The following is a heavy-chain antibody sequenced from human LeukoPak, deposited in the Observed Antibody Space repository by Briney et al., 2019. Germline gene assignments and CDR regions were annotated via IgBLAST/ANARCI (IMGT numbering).Heavy chain of an antibody. Sequence: PGGSLRLSCAASGFTFSSYDMHWVRQAPGKGLEWVAVISEDGGITIYAESVKGRFTISRDNSENTLNLQMNSLREDDTAVYSCARDLIGGAPDYLDYWGQGTLVTVSS. V-gene: IGHV3-30*03. CDR3: ARDLIGGAPDYLDY. D-gene: IGHD1-26*01. J-gene: IGHJ4*02. CDR2: ISEDGGIT. CDR1: GFTFSSYD.